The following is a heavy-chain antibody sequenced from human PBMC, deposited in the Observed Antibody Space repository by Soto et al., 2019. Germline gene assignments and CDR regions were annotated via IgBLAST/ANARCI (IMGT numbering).Heavy chain of an antibody. J-gene: IGHJ5*01. CDR1: GYTFTSYG. CDR3: ARVGYSGYEERNNWFDS. V-gene: IGHV1-18*01. CDR2: ISAYNGNT. Sequence: ASLKADCQSAGYTFTSYGISCDRQTPGQGLEWMGWISAYNGNTSYAQKLQGRVTMTTDTSTSTAYMELRSLRSDDTAVYYCARVGYSGYEERNNWFDSWGQGTLVTVSS. D-gene: IGHD5-12*01.